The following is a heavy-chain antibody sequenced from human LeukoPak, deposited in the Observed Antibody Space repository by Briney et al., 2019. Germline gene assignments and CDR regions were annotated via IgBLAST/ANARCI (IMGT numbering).Heavy chain of an antibody. CDR1: GVSISSYY. CDR2: IYTSGST. Sequence: PSETLSLTCTASGVSISSYYWSWIRQPAGKGLEWIGRIYTSGSTNCNPSLKSRVTMSVDTSTNQFSLKLSSVTAADTAVYYCATGYSYGFGWFDPWGQGTLVTVSS. V-gene: IGHV4-4*07. CDR3: ATGYSYGFGWFDP. D-gene: IGHD5-18*01. J-gene: IGHJ5*02.